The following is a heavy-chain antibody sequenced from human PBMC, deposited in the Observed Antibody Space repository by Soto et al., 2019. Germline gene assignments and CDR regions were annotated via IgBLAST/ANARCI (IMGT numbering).Heavy chain of an antibody. Sequence: EVQLVESGGGLVQPGGSLRLSCVASGFTFSSYSMVWVRQAPGKGLEWISYIFVTSTTIYYADSVKGRFTVSRDNTQNSLFLLMNSLRAEDTAIYYCARDKDWAFDYWGQGNLVTV. V-gene: IGHV3-48*04. J-gene: IGHJ4*02. CDR1: GFTFSSYS. CDR2: IFVTSTTI. D-gene: IGHD3-9*01. CDR3: ARDKDWAFDY.